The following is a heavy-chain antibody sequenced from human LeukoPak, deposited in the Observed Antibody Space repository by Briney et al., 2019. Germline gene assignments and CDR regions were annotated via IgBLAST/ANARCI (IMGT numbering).Heavy chain of an antibody. CDR3: ARRGEYYGSGTNDY. D-gene: IGHD3-10*01. Sequence: PGGSLRLSCAASGFTFSSYEMNWVRQAPGKGLEWVSYISSSGSTIYYADSVKGRFTISRDNAKNSLYLQMNSLRAEDTALYYCARRGEYYGSGTNDYWGQGTLVTVSS. J-gene: IGHJ4*02. CDR1: GFTFSSYE. V-gene: IGHV3-48*03. CDR2: ISSSGSTI.